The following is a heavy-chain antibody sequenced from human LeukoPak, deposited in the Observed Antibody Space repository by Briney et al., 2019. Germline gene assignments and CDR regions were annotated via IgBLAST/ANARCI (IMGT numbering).Heavy chain of an antibody. CDR2: ISAYNGNT. CDR3: ARVPDDVVAALSFDF. V-gene: IGHV1-18*01. J-gene: IGHJ4*02. D-gene: IGHD5-12*01. Sequence: ASVKVSCKASGYSFTSHGISCVRRAPGQGLEWMGWISAYNGNTKYAQKLQGRVTMTTDTSTSTAYMELGSLRSDDTAVYYCARVPDDVVAALSFDFWGQGTLVTVSS. CDR1: GYSFTSHG.